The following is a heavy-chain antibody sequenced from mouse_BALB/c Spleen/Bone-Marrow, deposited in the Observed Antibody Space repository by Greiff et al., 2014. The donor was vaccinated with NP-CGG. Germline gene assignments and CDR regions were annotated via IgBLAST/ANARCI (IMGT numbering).Heavy chain of an antibody. D-gene: IGHD4-1*01. CDR2: IHPNSGNT. Sequence: VQLQQSGSVLVRPGASVKLSCKASGYTFTSSWMHWAKQRPGQGLEWIGEIHPNSGNTNYNEKFKGKATLTVDTSSSTAYVDLSSLTSEDSAVYYYARSGFDYWGQGTTLTVSS. CDR3: ARSGFDY. J-gene: IGHJ2*01. V-gene: IGHV1S130*01. CDR1: GYTFTSSW.